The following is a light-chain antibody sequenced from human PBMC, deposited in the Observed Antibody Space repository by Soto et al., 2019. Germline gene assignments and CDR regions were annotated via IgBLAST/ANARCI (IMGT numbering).Light chain of an antibody. V-gene: IGKV3D-15*01. Sequence: IVMTQSPATLSVSPGERVTLSCRASQTVGTNLAWYQQKPGQPPRLLIYGSSTRATGIPATFSGSGSGTEFTLTISSLQSEESAVYYYQQYNNWGLSFGGGTKVEIK. CDR2: GSS. CDR1: QTVGTN. CDR3: QQYNNWGLS. J-gene: IGKJ4*01.